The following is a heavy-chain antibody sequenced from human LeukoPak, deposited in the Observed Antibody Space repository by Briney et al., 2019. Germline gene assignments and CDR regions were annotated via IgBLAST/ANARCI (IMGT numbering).Heavy chain of an antibody. CDR1: GGTFSSYA. CDR3: ATTSIWDSGPLL. V-gene: IGHV1-69*05. D-gene: IGHD5-12*01. J-gene: IGHJ4*02. CDR2: IIPIFGTA. Sequence: GASVKVSCKASGGTFSSYAISWVRQAPGQGLEWMGGIIPIFGTANYAQKFQGRVTITTDESTSTAYMELSSLRSEDTAVYYCATTSIWDSGPLLWGQGTLVTVSS.